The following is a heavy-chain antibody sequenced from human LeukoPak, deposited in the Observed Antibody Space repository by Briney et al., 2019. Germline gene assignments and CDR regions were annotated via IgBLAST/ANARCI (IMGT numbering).Heavy chain of an antibody. CDR3: AREVVLWRLDAFDI. CDR1: GFTFSSYS. Sequence: GGSLRLSCAASGFTFSSYSMNWVRQAPGKGLEWVSYISSSSSTIYYADSVKGRFTISRDNAKNSLYLQMNSLRAEDTAVYYCAREVVLWRLDAFDIWGQGTMVTVSS. D-gene: IGHD3-10*01. J-gene: IGHJ3*02. CDR2: ISSSSSTI. V-gene: IGHV3-48*01.